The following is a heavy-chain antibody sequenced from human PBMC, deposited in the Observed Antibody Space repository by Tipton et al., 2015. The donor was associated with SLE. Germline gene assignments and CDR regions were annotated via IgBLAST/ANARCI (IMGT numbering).Heavy chain of an antibody. Sequence: QLVQSGPEVKKPGASVKVSCKASGYTLTTYGITWMRQAPGQGLEWMGRISAYNGNTNYAQKFQGRVSMTTDTSTSTAYMELSSLRSEDTAVYYCASDKNPAWGQGTLVTVSS. V-gene: IGHV1-18*01. CDR1: GYTLTTYG. J-gene: IGHJ4*02. D-gene: IGHD2/OR15-2a*01. CDR3: ASDKNPA. CDR2: ISAYNGNT.